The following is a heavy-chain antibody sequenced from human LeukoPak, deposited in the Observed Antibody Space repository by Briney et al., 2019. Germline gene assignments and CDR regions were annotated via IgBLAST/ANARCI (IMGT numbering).Heavy chain of an antibody. V-gene: IGHV4-4*08. CDR1: GGSIESYY. CDR3: ARRSPTGVWGSYRYGY. Sequence: SETLSLTCSVSGGSIESYYWSWIRQPPGKGLEFIGYIAASGTTKYNPSLKSRVTLSMDTSKNQFSLKLRSVTAADTGVYYCARRSPTGVWGSYRYGYWGQGTLVTVSS. CDR2: IAASGTT. J-gene: IGHJ4*02. D-gene: IGHD3-16*02.